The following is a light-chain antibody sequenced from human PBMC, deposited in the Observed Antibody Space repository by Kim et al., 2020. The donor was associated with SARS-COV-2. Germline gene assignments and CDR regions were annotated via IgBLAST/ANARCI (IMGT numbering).Light chain of an antibody. CDR2: EDK. Sequence: RGQTARITCSGDTLASKYVWLYQQKSGQAPVLVIYEDKIRPSGIPERFSGFSSGTMATLTISGAQVEDEGDYYCYSSGTSGDHNVFGSGTKVTVL. V-gene: IGLV3-10*01. CDR1: TLASKY. J-gene: IGLJ1*01. CDR3: YSSGTSGDHNV.